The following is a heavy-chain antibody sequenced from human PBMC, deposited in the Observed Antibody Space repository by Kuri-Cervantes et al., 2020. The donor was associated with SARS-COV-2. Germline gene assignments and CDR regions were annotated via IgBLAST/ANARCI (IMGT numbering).Heavy chain of an antibody. V-gene: IGHV3-33*08. CDR3: AGEESTHYYYYGMDV. CDR2: IWYDGSNK. CDR1: GFTFSSYG. J-gene: IGHJ6*02. Sequence: LSLTCAASGFTFSSYGMHWVRQAPGKGLEWVAVIWYDGSNKYYADSVKGRFTISRDNSKNKLYLQMNSLRAEDTAVYYCAGEESTHYYYYGMDVWGQGTTVTVSS. D-gene: IGHD2-2*01.